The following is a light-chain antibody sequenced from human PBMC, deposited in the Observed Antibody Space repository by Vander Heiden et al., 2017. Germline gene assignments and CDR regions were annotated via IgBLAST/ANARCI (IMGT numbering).Light chain of an antibody. J-gene: IGKJ2*01. CDR2: DAS. CDR3: QQRNSWPRT. Sequence: EIVLTQSPATLSLSPGERATLSCRASQSISADLAWYQQKPGQAPRLLIYDASNRATGIPARFSGSGSGTDFTLTIINLEPEDFAVYYCQQRNSWPRTFGQGTKVEI. V-gene: IGKV3-11*01. CDR1: QSISAD.